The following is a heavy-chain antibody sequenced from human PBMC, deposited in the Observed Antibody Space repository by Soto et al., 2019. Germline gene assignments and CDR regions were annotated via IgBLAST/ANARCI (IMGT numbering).Heavy chain of an antibody. V-gene: IGHV4-34*01. J-gene: IGHJ4*02. CDR2: INHSGST. CDR1: GGSFTGYY. Sequence: PSETLSLTCAVYGGSFTGYYWSWIRQPPGKGLEWIGEINHSGSTNYNPSLKSRVTISVDTSKNQFSLKLSSVTAADTAVYYCARDVYGFWGQGTLVTVSS. CDR3: ARDVYGF. D-gene: IGHD2-8*01.